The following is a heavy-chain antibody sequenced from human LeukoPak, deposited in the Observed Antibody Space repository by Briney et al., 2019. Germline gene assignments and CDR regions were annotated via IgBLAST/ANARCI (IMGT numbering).Heavy chain of an antibody. CDR1: GYSFTSYW. D-gene: IGHD4-23*01. CDR2: IYPGDSDT. J-gene: IGHJ4*02. V-gene: IGHV5-51*01. CDR3: ARHRPHYGGNLDY. Sequence: GESLKISCKGSGYSFTSYWIGWVRQMPGKGLEWMGIIYPGDSDTRYSPSFQGQVTISADKSISTAYLQWSSLRASDTAMYYCARHRPHYGGNLDYWGQGTLVTVSS.